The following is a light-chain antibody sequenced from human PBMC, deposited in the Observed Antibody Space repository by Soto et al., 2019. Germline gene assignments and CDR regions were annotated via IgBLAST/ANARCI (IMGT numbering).Light chain of an antibody. Sequence: DIQMTQSPSTLSASVGDRVTITCRASQSISSWLAWYQQKPGKAPKLLIYDASSLESGVPSRFSGSGSGTEFTLTISSLQPDDFATYYCQQYNSYSPLTFVGGTKVEIK. J-gene: IGKJ4*01. V-gene: IGKV1-5*01. CDR1: QSISSW. CDR2: DAS. CDR3: QQYNSYSPLT.